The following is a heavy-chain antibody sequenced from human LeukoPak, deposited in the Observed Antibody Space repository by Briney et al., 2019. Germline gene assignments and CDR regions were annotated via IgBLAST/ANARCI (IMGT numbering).Heavy chain of an antibody. CDR3: ARDRTAGDNWFDP. CDR1: GGSFSSGGYS. Sequence: SQTLSLTCAVSGGSFSSGGYSWSWLRQPPGMGLEWLGYIYHSGSTYYNPSLKSRVTISVDRSKNQFSLKLSSVTAADTAVYYCARDRTAGDNWFDPWGQGTLVTVSS. CDR2: IYHSGST. V-gene: IGHV4-30-2*01. D-gene: IGHD7-27*01. J-gene: IGHJ5*02.